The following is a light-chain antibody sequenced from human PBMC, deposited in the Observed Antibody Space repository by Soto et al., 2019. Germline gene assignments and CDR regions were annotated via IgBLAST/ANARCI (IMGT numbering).Light chain of an antibody. Sequence: DIQMTQFPSTLSASVGDRVTITCRASQSISSWLAWYQQKPGKAPKVLIYKASNLQRGVPSRFSGSGSGTEFTLTISSLQPDDFATYYCKQYNSYPLTFGGGTKVEI. CDR3: KQYNSYPLT. CDR2: KAS. CDR1: QSISSW. V-gene: IGKV1-5*03. J-gene: IGKJ4*01.